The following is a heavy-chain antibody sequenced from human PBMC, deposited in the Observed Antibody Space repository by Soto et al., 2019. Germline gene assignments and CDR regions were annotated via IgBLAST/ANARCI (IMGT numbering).Heavy chain of an antibody. J-gene: IGHJ5*02. V-gene: IGHV4-34*01. D-gene: IGHD3-9*01. Sequence: SETLSLTCAVYGGSFSGYYWSWIRQPPGKGLEWIGEINHSGSTNYNPSLKSRVTITVDTSKNQFSLKLSSVTAADTAVYYCARGLVIIDLNWFDPWGQGTLVTVS. CDR3: ARGLVIIDLNWFDP. CDR1: GGSFSGYY. CDR2: INHSGST.